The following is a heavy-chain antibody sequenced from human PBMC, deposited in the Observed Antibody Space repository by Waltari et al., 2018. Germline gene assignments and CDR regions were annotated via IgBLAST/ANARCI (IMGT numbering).Heavy chain of an antibody. CDR2: ISGSGGST. J-gene: IGHJ3*02. V-gene: IGHV3-23*01. CDR1: GFLFSRYA. Sequence: EVQLLESGGGLVQPGGSLRLSCAASGFLFSRYAISWVPQAPGKGLEWVSAISGSGGSTYYADSVKGRFTISRDNSKNTLYLQMNSLRAEDTAVYYCAKDLGYYDSSGYGIWGQGTMVTVSS. D-gene: IGHD3-22*01. CDR3: AKDLGYYDSSGYGI.